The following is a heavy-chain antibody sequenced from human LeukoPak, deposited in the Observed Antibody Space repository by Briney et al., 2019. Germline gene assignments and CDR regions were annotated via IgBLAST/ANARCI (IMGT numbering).Heavy chain of an antibody. CDR1: GYTLTESS. CDR3: ATRPGYSGYVHYFDY. J-gene: IGHJ4*02. D-gene: IGHD5-12*01. V-gene: IGHV1-24*01. CDR2: FDPEDGET. Sequence: ASVKVSCKVSGYTLTESSMHWVRQAPGKGLEWMGGFDPEDGETIYAQKFQGRVTMTEDTSTDTAYMELSSLRSEDTAVYYCATRPGYSGYVHYFDYWGQGTLVTVSS.